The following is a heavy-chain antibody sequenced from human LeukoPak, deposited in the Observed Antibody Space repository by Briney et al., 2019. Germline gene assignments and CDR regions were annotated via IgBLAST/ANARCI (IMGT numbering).Heavy chain of an antibody. CDR2: INHSGST. D-gene: IGHD4-17*01. Sequence: SETLSLTCAVYGGSFSGYYWCWIRQPPGKGLEWIGEINHSGSTNYNPSLKSRVTISVDTSKNQFSLKLSSVTAADTAVYYCARARRPTVTHGGWFDPWGQGTLVTVPS. V-gene: IGHV4-34*01. CDR1: GGSFSGYY. CDR3: ARARRPTVTHGGWFDP. J-gene: IGHJ5*02.